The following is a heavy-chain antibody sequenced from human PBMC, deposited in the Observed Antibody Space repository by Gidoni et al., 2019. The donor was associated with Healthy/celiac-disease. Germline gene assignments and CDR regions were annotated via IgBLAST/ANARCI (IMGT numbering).Heavy chain of an antibody. V-gene: IGHV3-64*01. Sequence: EVQLVESGGGLVQPGGSLRLSCAASGFPFSSYAMHWGRQAPGKGLEYVSAISSNGGSTYYANSVKGRFTISRDNSKNTLYLQMGSLRAEDMAVYYCARAFYDSSGYHYSVNYWGQGTLVTVSP. CDR1: GFPFSSYA. J-gene: IGHJ4*02. CDR3: ARAFYDSSGYHYSVNY. D-gene: IGHD3-22*01. CDR2: ISSNGGST.